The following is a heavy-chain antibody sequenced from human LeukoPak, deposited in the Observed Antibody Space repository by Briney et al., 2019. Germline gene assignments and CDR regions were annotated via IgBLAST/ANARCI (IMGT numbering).Heavy chain of an antibody. CDR2: FDSEDGET. CDR3: ARPYYDSSGYYHDAFDI. J-gene: IGHJ3*02. CDR1: VYTLTELS. V-gene: IGHV1-24*01. Sequence: ASVKVSCKVCVYTLTELSMHWVRQAPGKGLEWVGGFDSEDGETIYAQKFQGRVTMTEDTSTDTAYMELSSLRSEDTAVYYCARPYYDSSGYYHDAFDIWGQGTMVTVSS. D-gene: IGHD3-22*01.